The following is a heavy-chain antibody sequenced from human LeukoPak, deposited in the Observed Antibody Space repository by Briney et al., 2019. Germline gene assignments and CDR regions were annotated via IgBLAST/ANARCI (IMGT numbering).Heavy chain of an antibody. CDR1: GFTFSDYY. J-gene: IGHJ4*02. CDR3: AKVAGSGEKRANDY. D-gene: IGHD2-15*01. Sequence: GGSLRLSCAASGFTFSDYYMSWIRQAPGKGLEWVSYISSSGSTIYYADSVKGRFTISRDNAKNSLYLQMNSLRAEDTAVYYCAKVAGSGEKRANDYWGQGTLVTVSS. CDR2: ISSSGSTI. V-gene: IGHV3-11*01.